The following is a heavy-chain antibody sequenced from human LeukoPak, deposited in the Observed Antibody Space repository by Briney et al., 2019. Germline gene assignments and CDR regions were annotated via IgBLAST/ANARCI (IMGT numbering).Heavy chain of an antibody. CDR3: ARDTPLGYCSSTSCNGWFDP. CDR2: IYTSGST. V-gene: IGHV4-4*07. CDR1: GGSISSYY. D-gene: IGHD2-2*01. Sequence: PSETLSLTCTVSGGSISSYYWSWIRQPAGKGLEWIGRIYTSGSTNYNPSLKSRVTMSVDTSKNQFSLKLSSVTAADTAVYYCARDTPLGYCSSTSCNGWFDPWGQGTLVTVSS. J-gene: IGHJ5*02.